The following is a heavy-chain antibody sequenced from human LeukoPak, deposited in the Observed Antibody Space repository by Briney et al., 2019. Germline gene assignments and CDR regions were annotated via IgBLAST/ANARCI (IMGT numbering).Heavy chain of an antibody. CDR2: ISYDGSNK. J-gene: IGHJ4*02. D-gene: IGHD3-16*01. CDR3: AKDVAYSGSY. V-gene: IGHV3-30-3*01. CDR1: GFTFSSYA. Sequence: PGRSLRLSCAASGFTFSSYAMHWVRQAPGKGLEWVAVISYDGSNKYYADSVKGRFTISRDNSKNTLYLQMNSLRAEDTAVYYCAKDVAYSGSYWGQGTLVTVSP.